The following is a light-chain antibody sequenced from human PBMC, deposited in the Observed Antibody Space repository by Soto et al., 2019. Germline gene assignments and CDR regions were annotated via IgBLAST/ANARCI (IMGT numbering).Light chain of an antibody. CDR2: DVS. V-gene: IGLV2-11*01. J-gene: IGLJ1*01. Sequence: QSVLTHLRSVSGSPGQSVTMCFTGTSSGVGGDRYVAWYQQHPGKAPKLMIYDVSQRPSGVPGRFSASTSGNTTSLTISRLQAEDQADHYCCSSVGNYIYVFGTGTKVTLL. CDR3: CSSVGNYIYV. CDR1: SSGVGGDRY.